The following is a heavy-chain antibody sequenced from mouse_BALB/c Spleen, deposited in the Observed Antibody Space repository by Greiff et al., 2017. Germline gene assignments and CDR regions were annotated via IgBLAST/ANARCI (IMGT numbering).Heavy chain of an antibody. Sequence: EVQLVESGGGLVQPGGSRKLSCAASGFTFSSFGMHWVRQAPEKGLEWVAYISSGSSTIYYADTVKGRFTISRDNPKNTLFLQMTSLRSEDTAMYYCARSGITTFDYWGQGTTLTVSS. D-gene: IGHD2-4*01. V-gene: IGHV5-17*02. CDR3: ARSGITTFDY. CDR2: ISSGSSTI. CDR1: GFTFSSFG. J-gene: IGHJ2*01.